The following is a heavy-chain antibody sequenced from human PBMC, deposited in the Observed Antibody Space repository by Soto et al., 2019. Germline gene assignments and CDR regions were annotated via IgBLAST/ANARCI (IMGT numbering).Heavy chain of an antibody. CDR1: GFTFSSYG. CDR2: IWYDGSNK. Sequence: GGSLRLSCAASGFTFSSYGMHWVRQAPGKGLEWVAVIWYDGSNKYYADSVKGRFTISRDNSKNTLYLQMNSLRAEDTAVYYCARDIAPRMLGYNWFDPWGQGTLVTVSS. V-gene: IGHV3-33*01. J-gene: IGHJ5*02. CDR3: ARDIAPRMLGYNWFDP. D-gene: IGHD6-13*01.